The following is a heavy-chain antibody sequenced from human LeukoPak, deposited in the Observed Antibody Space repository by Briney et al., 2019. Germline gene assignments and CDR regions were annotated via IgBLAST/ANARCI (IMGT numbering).Heavy chain of an antibody. CDR2: SNLKSGGT. Sequence: ASVKVSCKASVYTFTGYYRHGVRQAPGQGVEWVGWSNLKSGGTHYAQKFQGRASLTRDTSISTAYMELRSLRSDDTAVYYCARAGIYGDSDTVHYWGQGTLVTVSS. V-gene: IGHV1-2*02. J-gene: IGHJ4*02. CDR1: VYTFTGYY. D-gene: IGHD4-17*01. CDR3: ARAGIYGDSDTVHY.